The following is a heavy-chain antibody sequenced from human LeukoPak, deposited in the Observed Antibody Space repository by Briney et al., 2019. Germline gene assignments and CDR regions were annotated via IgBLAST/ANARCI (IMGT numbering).Heavy chain of an antibody. CDR3: ARGRPQSLDY. V-gene: IGHV4-34*01. D-gene: IGHD4-11*01. CDR2: INHSGST. CDR1: SGSFSGYY. Sequence: NPSETLSLTCTVYSGSFSGYYWIWVRQPPGKGLEWIGEINHSGSTNYNPSLKSRVTISVDTSKNQFSLKMSSVTAADTAVYYCARGRPQSLDYWGQGTLVTVSS. J-gene: IGHJ4*02.